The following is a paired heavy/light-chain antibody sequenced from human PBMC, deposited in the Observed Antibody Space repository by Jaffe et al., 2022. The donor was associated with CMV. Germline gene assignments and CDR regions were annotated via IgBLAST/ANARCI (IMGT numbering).Light chain of an antibody. V-gene: IGKV3-11*01. J-gene: IGKJ3*01. CDR1: QSVSSY. Sequence: EIVLTQSPATLSLSPGERATLSCRASQSVSSYLAWYQQKPGQAPRLLIYDASNRATGIPARFSGSGSGTDFTLTISSLEPEDFAVYYCQQRSNWSFTFGPGTKVDIK. CDR3: QQRSNWSFT. CDR2: DAS.
Heavy chain of an antibody. Sequence: QLQLQESGPGLVKPSETLSLTCTVSGGSISSSSYYWGWIRQPPGKGLEWIGSIYYSGSTYYNPSLKSRVTISVDTSKNQFSLKLSSVTAADTAVYYCARIIGLSIFGVVNYYYYGMDVWGQGTTVTVSS. CDR2: IYYSGST. J-gene: IGHJ6*02. D-gene: IGHD3-3*01. CDR3: ARIIGLSIFGVVNYYYYGMDV. CDR1: GGSISSSSYY. V-gene: IGHV4-39*01.